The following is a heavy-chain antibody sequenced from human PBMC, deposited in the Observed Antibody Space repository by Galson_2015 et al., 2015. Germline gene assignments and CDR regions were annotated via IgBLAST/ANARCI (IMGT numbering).Heavy chain of an antibody. J-gene: IGHJ5*02. D-gene: IGHD3-10*01. CDR2: IYWDGDK. Sequence: PALENPTQPLTLPSTFSGFSLRTSGVGVDWIRQPPGKALEWLALIYWDGDKRYSPSLKSRLTITKDTSKNQVVLTMTNMDPGDTATYHCAHSYVVRGVKGAFDPWGQGTLVTVSS. CDR3: AHSYVVRGVKGAFDP. CDR1: GFSLRTSGVG. V-gene: IGHV2-5*02.